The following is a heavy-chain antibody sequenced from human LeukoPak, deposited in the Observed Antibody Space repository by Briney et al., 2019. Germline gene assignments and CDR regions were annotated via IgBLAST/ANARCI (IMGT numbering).Heavy chain of an antibody. V-gene: IGHV3-7*01. Sequence: PGGSLRLSCAASGFTFSSYWMSWVRQAPGKGLEWVANIKQDGSEKYYVDSVKGRFTISRDNAKNSLYLQMNSLRAEDTAVYYCARSLVTRLRLGELSLIHYMDVWGKGTTVTVSS. J-gene: IGHJ6*03. CDR2: IKQDGSEK. D-gene: IGHD3-16*02. CDR3: ARSLVTRLRLGELSLIHYMDV. CDR1: GFTFSSYW.